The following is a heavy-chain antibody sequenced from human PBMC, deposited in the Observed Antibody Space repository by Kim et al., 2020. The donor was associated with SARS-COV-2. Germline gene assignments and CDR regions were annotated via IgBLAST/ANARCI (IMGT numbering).Heavy chain of an antibody. CDR3: ARGRDILTAYYNSYFDY. V-gene: IGHV5-51*01. Sequence: GESLKISCKGSGYSFTSSWIGWVRQMPGKGLEWMGIIYPSDSDTRYSPSFQGQITISADKSISTAYLQWSSLKASDTAMYYCARGRDILTAYYNSYFDYWGQGTLVTVSS. CDR1: GYSFTSSW. J-gene: IGHJ4*02. CDR2: IYPSDSDT. D-gene: IGHD3-9*01.